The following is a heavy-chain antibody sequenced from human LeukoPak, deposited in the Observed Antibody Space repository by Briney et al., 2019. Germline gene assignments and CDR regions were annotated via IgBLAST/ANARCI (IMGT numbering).Heavy chain of an antibody. CDR3: ARGELDTAMVGTQLKY. CDR1: GFTFSSYA. CDR2: ISYDGSNE. D-gene: IGHD5-18*01. V-gene: IGHV3-30*01. Sequence: GGSLRLSCAASGFTFSSYAMHWVRQAPGKGLEWVAVISYDGSNEYYADSVKGRFTISRDNSKNTLYLQMNSLRAEDTAVYYCARGELDTAMVGTQLKYWGQGTLVTVSS. J-gene: IGHJ4*02.